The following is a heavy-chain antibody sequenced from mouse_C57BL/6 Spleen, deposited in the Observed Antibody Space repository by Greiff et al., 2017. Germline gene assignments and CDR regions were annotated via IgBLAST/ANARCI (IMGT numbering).Heavy chain of an antibody. V-gene: IGHV1-64*01. CDR2: IHPNSGST. Sequence: QVQLQQPGAELVKPGALVKLSCKASGYTFTSYWMHWVKQRPGQGLEWIGMIHPNSGSTNYNEKFKSKATLTVDKSSSTAYMQLSSLTSEDSAVYYCARERGYGSSYDYYAMDYWGQGTSVTVSS. CDR1: GYTFTSYW. CDR3: ARERGYGSSYDYYAMDY. D-gene: IGHD1-1*01. J-gene: IGHJ4*01.